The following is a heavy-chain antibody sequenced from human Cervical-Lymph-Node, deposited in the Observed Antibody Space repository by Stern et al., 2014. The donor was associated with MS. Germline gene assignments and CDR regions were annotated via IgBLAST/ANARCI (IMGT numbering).Heavy chain of an antibody. Sequence: QLQLQESGPGLVKPSETLSLTCTVSGGSFGSYYWSWIRQPPGKGLEWIGFIYDTGSTNNTPPPKIQVTIQVDTPKTRFPLKLISVTAADTAVYYCARQHGDLNFDFWGRGTLVTVSS. D-gene: IGHD4-17*01. V-gene: IGHV4-59*08. J-gene: IGHJ4*02. CDR2: IYDTGST. CDR1: GGSFGSYY. CDR3: ARQHGDLNFDF.